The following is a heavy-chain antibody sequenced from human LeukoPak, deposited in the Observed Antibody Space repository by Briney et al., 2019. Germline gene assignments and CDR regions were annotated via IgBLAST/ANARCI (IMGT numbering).Heavy chain of an antibody. CDR3: ARDRLPDRWLGLPY. CDR1: GFSFSTYW. J-gene: IGHJ4*02. D-gene: IGHD5-12*01. CDR2: VKQDGSEK. Sequence: GGSLRLSCAASGFSFSTYWMSWARQAPGKGLEWVANVKQDGSEKYYVDSVNGRFTIFRDNAKNSLFLQMNSLRAEDTAVYYCARDRLPDRWLGLPYWGQGTLVTVSS. V-gene: IGHV3-7*03.